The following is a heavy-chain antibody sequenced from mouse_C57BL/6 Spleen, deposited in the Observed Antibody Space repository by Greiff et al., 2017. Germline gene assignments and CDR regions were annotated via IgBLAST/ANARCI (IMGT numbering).Heavy chain of an antibody. Sequence: DVKLQESGPGLVKPSQSLSLTCSVTGYSITSGYYWNWIRQFPGNKLEWMGYISYDGSNNYNPSLKNRITITRDTAKNQFYLKLNSVTTEDTATXYFARGGGYYYSMDYWGQGTSVTVAS. CDR3: ARGGGYYYSMDY. CDR1: GYSITSGYY. J-gene: IGHJ4*01. CDR2: ISYDGSN. V-gene: IGHV3-6*01.